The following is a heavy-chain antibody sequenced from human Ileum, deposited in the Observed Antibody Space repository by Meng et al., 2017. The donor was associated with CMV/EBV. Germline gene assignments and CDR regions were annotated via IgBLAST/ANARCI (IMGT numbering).Heavy chain of an antibody. D-gene: IGHD3-3*01. V-gene: IGHV4-34*01. CDR2: INHSGST. CDR3: ARGKIFGVVITYWYFDL. CDR1: GSFSGYY. J-gene: IGHJ2*01. Sequence: GSFSGYYWSWNRQPPGKGLEWIGEINHSGSTNYNPSLKSRVTISVDTSKNQFSLKLSSVTAADTAVYYCARGKIFGVVITYWYFDLWGRGTLVTVSS.